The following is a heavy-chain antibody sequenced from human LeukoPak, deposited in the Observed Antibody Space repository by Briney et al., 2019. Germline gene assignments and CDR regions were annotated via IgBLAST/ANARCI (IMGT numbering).Heavy chain of an antibody. J-gene: IGHJ3*02. CDR3: AREPVVIIGRDAFDM. V-gene: IGHV3-48*01. CDR1: GFTFSSYS. D-gene: IGHD3-22*01. CDR2: ISSSSSPR. Sequence: GGSLRLSCAASGFTFSSYSMNWVRQAPGKGLEWVSYISSSSSPRYYADSVKGRFTISRDNGKNSLYLQMNSLRAEDTAVYYCAREPVVIIGRDAFDMWGQGTMVTVSS.